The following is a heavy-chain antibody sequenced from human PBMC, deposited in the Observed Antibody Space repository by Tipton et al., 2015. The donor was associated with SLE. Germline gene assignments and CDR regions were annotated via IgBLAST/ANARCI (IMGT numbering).Heavy chain of an antibody. J-gene: IGHJ4*02. CDR3: ARAGGGDSGWYGY. CDR2: ICHSGST. CDR1: GYSISSGYY. D-gene: IGHD6-19*01. V-gene: IGHV4-38-2*01. Sequence: TLSLTCAVSGYSISSGYYWGWIRQPPGKGLEWIGSICHSGSTYYNPALKSRVTISVDTSKNQFSLKLNSVTAADTAVYYCARAGGGDSGWYGYWGQGTLVTVSS.